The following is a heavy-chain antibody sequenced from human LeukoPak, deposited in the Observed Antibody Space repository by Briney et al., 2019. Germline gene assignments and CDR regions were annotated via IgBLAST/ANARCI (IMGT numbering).Heavy chain of an antibody. V-gene: IGHV3-13*05. CDR2: IGTAGDP. CDR1: GFXFSSYD. J-gene: IGHJ4*02. D-gene: IGHD3-22*01. Sequence: GGSLRLSCAASGFXFSSYDIHWVRQATGKGLEWVSAIGTAGDPYYPGSVKGRFTISRENGKNSLYLQMNSLRAGDTAVYYCARGGSYYYDSSGYYPYFDYWGQGTLVTVSS. CDR3: ARGGSYYYDSSGYYPYFDY.